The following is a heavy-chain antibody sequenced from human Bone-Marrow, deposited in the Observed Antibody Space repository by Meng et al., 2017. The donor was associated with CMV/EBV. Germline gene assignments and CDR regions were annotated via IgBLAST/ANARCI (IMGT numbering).Heavy chain of an antibody. CDR1: GFTFSSYG. J-gene: IGHJ3*02. V-gene: IGHV3-30*02. CDR2: IRYDGSNR. D-gene: IGHD6-19*01. CDR3: AKDRGGSGWYVDAFDI. Sequence: GESLKILWAASGFTFSSYGMHWVRQAPGKGLEWVAFIRYDGSNRYYADSVKGRFTISRDNSKNTLYLQMNSLRAEDTAVYYCAKDRGGSGWYVDAFDIWGQGTMVTVSS.